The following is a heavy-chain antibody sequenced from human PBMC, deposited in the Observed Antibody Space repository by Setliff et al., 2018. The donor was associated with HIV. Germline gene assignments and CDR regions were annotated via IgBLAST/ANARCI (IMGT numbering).Heavy chain of an antibody. CDR1: GSSISNGYY. J-gene: IGHJ6*02. V-gene: IGHV4-38-2*01. CDR3: ARIFGDQGYYYGMDV. Sequence: SETLSLTCAVSGSSISNGYYWGWIRQPPGKGLEWIGSIYHSGSTYYNPSLKSRVTISVDTSKNQFSLKLNSVTAADTAVYYCARIFGDQGYYYGMDVWGQGTTVTVSS. CDR2: IYHSGST. D-gene: IGHD3-3*01.